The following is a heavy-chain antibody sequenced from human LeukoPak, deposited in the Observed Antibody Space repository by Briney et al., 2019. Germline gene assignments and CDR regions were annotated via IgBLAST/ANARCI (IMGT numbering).Heavy chain of an antibody. D-gene: IGHD2-8*01. CDR2: ISSSGSTI. V-gene: IGHV3-48*03. Sequence: GGSLRLSCAASGFTFSSYAMSWVRQAPGKGLEWVSYISSSGSTIYYADSVKGRLTISRDNAKNSLYLQMNSLRAEDTAVYYCARESRIGVYYYMDVWGKGTTVTISS. CDR3: ARESRIGVYYYMDV. J-gene: IGHJ6*03. CDR1: GFTFSSYA.